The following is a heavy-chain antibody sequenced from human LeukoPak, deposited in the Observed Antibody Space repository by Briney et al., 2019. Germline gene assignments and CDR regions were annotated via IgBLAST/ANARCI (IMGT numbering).Heavy chain of an antibody. V-gene: IGHV4-31*11. CDR1: GGSISSGGYY. CDR2: IYYSGST. D-gene: IGHD3-16*01. J-gene: IGHJ4*02. CDR3: ARAGGFFSPFGY. Sequence: SETLSPTCAVSGGSISSGGYYWSWIRQHPGKGLEWIGYIYYSGSTYYNPSLKSRVTISVDTSKNQFSLKLSSVTAADTAVYYCARAGGFFSPFGYWGQGTLVTVSS.